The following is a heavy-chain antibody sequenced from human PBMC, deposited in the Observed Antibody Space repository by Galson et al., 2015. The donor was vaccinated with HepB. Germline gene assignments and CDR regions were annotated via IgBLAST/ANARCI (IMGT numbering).Heavy chain of an antibody. CDR2: ISSDGSDK. J-gene: IGHJ3*02. D-gene: IGHD3/OR15-3a*01. CDR3: ARDRTPRTGIGFDM. Sequence: SLRLSCAASGFTFSAYAMHWVRQAPGKGLEWVAVISSDGSDKYIADSVKGRFTISRDNSRNTLYVQMKGLRAEDTAVYYCARDRTPRTGIGFDMWGQGTMVTASA. V-gene: IGHV3-30*04. CDR1: GFTFSAYA.